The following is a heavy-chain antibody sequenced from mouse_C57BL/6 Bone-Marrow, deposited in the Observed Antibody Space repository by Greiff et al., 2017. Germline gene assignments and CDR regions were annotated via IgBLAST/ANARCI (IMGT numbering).Heavy chain of an antibody. CDR2: IDPSDSYT. J-gene: IGHJ1*03. V-gene: IGHV1-69*01. CDR1: GYTFTSYW. D-gene: IGHD6-5*01. CDR3: ARYAWYFDV. Sequence: QVQLQQPGAELVMPGASVKLSCKASGYTFTSYWMPWVKQRPGQGLEWIGEIDPSDSYTNYNQKFKGKSTLTVDKSSSTAYMQLSSLTSEDSAVYYCARYAWYFDVWGTGTTVTVSS.